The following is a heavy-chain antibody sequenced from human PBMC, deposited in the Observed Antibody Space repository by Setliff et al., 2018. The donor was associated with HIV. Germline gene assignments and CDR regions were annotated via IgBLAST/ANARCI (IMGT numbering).Heavy chain of an antibody. V-gene: IGHV4-4*07. D-gene: IGHD1-26*01. CDR1: GGSINYYY. Sequence: SETLSLTCTVSGGSINYYYWNWIRQPAGKGLEWLGRIHSNGNTNFNPSLKSRINMSVDMSKNQASMKLTSVTAADTALYYCARGRKAVGDWFDPWGQGIQVTVSS. CDR3: ARGRKAVGDWFDP. CDR2: IHSNGNT. J-gene: IGHJ5*02.